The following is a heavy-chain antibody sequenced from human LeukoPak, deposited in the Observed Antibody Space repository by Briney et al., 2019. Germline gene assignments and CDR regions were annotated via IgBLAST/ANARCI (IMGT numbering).Heavy chain of an antibody. Sequence: PGGSLRLSCAASGFTVSSNYMSWVRQAPGKGLEWVSVIYSGGSTYYADSVKGRFTISRDNSKNTLYLQMNSLRAEDTAVYYCARDAADPIAAAGTADYWGQGTLVTVSS. J-gene: IGHJ4*02. CDR1: GFTVSSNY. CDR3: ARDAADPIAAAGTADY. D-gene: IGHD6-13*01. CDR2: IYSGGST. V-gene: IGHV3-53*01.